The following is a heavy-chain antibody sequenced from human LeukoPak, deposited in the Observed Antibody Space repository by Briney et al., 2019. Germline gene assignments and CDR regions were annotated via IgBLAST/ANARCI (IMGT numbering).Heavy chain of an antibody. CDR3: ARDLNTMIVVAPYFDY. Sequence: PGGSLRLSCAASGFTFSSYAMHWVRQAPGKGLEWVAVISYDGSNKYYADSVKGRFTISRDNSKNTLYLQMNSLRAEVTAVYYCARDLNTMIVVAPYFDYWGQGTLVTVSS. D-gene: IGHD3-22*01. CDR1: GFTFSSYA. J-gene: IGHJ4*02. V-gene: IGHV3-30-3*01. CDR2: ISYDGSNK.